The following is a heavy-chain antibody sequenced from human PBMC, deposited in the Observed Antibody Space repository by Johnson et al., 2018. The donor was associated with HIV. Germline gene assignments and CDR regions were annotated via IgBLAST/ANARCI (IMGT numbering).Heavy chain of an antibody. D-gene: IGHD3-3*01. Sequence: QVQLVESGGGVVQPGRSLRLSCAASGFTFSSYGMHWVRQAPGKGLEWVAVIWYDGSNKYFAVSVTGRFSISRDNSKNTLYLQMNSLTAEDTAVYYCEKRQWVSSGAFDIWGQGTMVTVSS. V-gene: IGHV3-33*03. CDR2: IWYDGSNK. CDR1: GFTFSSYG. J-gene: IGHJ3*02. CDR3: EKRQWVSSGAFDI.